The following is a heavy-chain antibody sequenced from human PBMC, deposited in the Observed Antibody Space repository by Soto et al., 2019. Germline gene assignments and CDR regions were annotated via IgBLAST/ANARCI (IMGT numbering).Heavy chain of an antibody. CDR1: GFTFSSYS. J-gene: IGHJ6*02. Sequence: EVQLVGSGGGLVQPGGSLRLSCAASGFTFSSYSMNWVRQAPGKGLEWVSYISSSSSTIYYADSVKGRFTISRDNAKNSLYLQMNSQRDEDTAVYYCARDGLRFLECRLDGMDVWGQGTTVTVSS. CDR3: ARDGLRFLECRLDGMDV. CDR2: ISSSSSTI. D-gene: IGHD3-3*01. V-gene: IGHV3-48*02.